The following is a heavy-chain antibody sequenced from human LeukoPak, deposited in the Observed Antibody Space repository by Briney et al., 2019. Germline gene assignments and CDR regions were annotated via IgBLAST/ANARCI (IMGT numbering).Heavy chain of an antibody. CDR3: ARDLCTSSSCPNNWIDP. D-gene: IGHD2-2*01. CDR2: IYTSGST. CDR1: GGSISSYY. V-gene: IGHV4-4*07. Sequence: PSETLSLTCTVSGGSISSYYWSWIRQPAGKGLEWIGRIYTSGSTNYNPSLKSRVTMSVDTSKNQFSLQLNSVTPEDTAVYYCARDLCTSSSCPNNWIDPWGQGTLVTVSS. J-gene: IGHJ5*02.